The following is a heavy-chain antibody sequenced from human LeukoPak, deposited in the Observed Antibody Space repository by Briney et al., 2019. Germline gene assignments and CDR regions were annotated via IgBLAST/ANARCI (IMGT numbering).Heavy chain of an antibody. Sequence: PGGSLRLSCAASGFTFSSYGMHWVRQAPGKGLESVALIFYDGSHNYYADSVKGRFTISRDNSKNTLYLQMNSLRAEYTAVYYCAGGTYALDFWGQGTLVTVSS. CDR2: IFYDGSHN. V-gene: IGHV3-33*01. D-gene: IGHD4-17*01. CDR1: GFTFSSYG. CDR3: AGGTYALDF. J-gene: IGHJ4*02.